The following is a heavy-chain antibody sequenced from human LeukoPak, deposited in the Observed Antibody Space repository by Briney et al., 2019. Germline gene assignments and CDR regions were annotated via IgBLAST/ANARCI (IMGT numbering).Heavy chain of an antibody. D-gene: IGHD3-16*01. J-gene: IGHJ5*02. Sequence: SETLSLTCTVSGGSISSYYWSWIRQPPGKGLEWIGYIYYSGSTNYNPSLKSRVTISVDTSKNQFSLKLSSVTAADTAVYYCARDLPRGGFDPWGQGTLVTVSS. CDR2: IYYSGST. CDR1: GGSISSYY. V-gene: IGHV4-59*01. CDR3: ARDLPRGGFDP.